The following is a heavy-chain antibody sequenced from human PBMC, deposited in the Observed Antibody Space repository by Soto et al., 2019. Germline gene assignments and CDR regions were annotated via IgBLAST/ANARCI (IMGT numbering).Heavy chain of an antibody. CDR1: GGSISSGDYY. Sequence: SETLSLTCTVSGGSISSGDYYWSWIRQPPGKGLEWIGYIYYSGSTYYNPSLKSRVTISVDTSKNQFSLKLSSGTAADTAVYYCARVWLQVYFDYWGQGTLVTVSS. CDR3: ARVWLQVYFDY. J-gene: IGHJ4*02. CDR2: IYYSGST. V-gene: IGHV4-30-4*01. D-gene: IGHD5-12*01.